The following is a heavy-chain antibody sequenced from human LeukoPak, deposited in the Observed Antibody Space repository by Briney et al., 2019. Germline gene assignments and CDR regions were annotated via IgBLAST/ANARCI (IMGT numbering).Heavy chain of an antibody. CDR2: ISGSGGST. CDR3: AKDMLKWDGSYLDY. D-gene: IGHD1-26*01. CDR1: GFTFSSYA. V-gene: IGHV3-23*01. Sequence: GGSLRLSCAASGFTFSSYAMSWVRQAPGKGLEWVSAISGSGGSTYYADSVKGRFTISRDNSKNTLYLQMNSLRAEDTAVYYCAKDMLKWDGSYLDYWGQGTLVTVSS. J-gene: IGHJ4*02.